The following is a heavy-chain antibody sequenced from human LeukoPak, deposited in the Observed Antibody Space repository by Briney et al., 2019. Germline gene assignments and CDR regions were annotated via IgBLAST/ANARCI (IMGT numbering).Heavy chain of an antibody. J-gene: IGHJ4*02. D-gene: IGHD5-18*01. Sequence: SETLSLTCAVYGGSFSGYYWSWIRQPPGKGLEWIGEINHSGSTNYNPSLKSRVTISVDTSKNQFSPKLSSVTAADTAVYYCARRRGYSYGFTSRYFDYWGQGTLVTVSS. V-gene: IGHV4-34*01. CDR2: INHSGST. CDR1: GGSFSGYY. CDR3: ARRRGYSYGFTSRYFDY.